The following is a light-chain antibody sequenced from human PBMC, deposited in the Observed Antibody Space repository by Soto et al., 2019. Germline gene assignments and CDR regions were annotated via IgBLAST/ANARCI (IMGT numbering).Light chain of an antibody. CDR1: SCDVGAYND. J-gene: IGLJ2*01. CDR3: SSYTSSNTLV. Sequence: QSALTQPASVSGAPGQSITISCTGTSCDVGAYNDVSWYQQHPGKAPKLLIFEVSDRPSGVSNRFSGSKSGNTASLTISGLPEEDEADYYCSSYTSSNTLVFGGGTKVTVL. V-gene: IGLV2-14*01. CDR2: EVS.